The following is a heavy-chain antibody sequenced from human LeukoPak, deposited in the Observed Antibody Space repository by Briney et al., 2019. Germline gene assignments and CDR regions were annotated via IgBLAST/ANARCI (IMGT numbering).Heavy chain of an antibody. V-gene: IGHV5-51*01. CDR3: ARLSYSGYDDYYDSSGYENYYYMDV. D-gene: IGHD3-22*01. CDR1: GYSFTSYW. Sequence: GESLKISCKGSGYSFTSYWIGWVRQMPGKGLEWMGIIYPGDSDTRYSPSFQGQVTISADKSISTAYLQWSSLKASDTAMCYCARLSYSGYDDYYDSSGYENYYYMDVWGKGTTVTVSS. CDR2: IYPGDSDT. J-gene: IGHJ6*03.